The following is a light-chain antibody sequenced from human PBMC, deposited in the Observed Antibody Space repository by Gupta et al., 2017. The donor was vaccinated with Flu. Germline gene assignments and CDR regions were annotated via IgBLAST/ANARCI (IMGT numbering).Light chain of an antibody. CDR1: QSVGTS. CDR3: QQRTNWRWT. CDR2: DAS. V-gene: IGKV3-11*01. J-gene: IGKJ1*01. Sequence: GERSTLSCRASQSVGTSLAWYQQRPGQAPRLLIYDASNRATAIPARFLGGGSGTDFTLTISSLEPEDFAVYYCQQRTNWRWTFGQGTKVEIK.